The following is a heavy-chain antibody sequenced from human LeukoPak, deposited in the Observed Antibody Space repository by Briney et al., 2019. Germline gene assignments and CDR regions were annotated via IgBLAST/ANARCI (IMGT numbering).Heavy chain of an antibody. D-gene: IGHD1-1*01. J-gene: IGHJ4*02. CDR2: ISSSSSYI. CDR1: GFTFSGYS. Sequence: GGSLRLSCAASGFTFSGYSMNWVRQAPGKGLEWVSSISSSSSYIYYADSVKGRYTISRDNAKNSLYLQMNSLRAEDTAVYYCARDLAGSDGSFDYWGQRTLVTVSS. V-gene: IGHV3-21*01. CDR3: ARDLAGSDGSFDY.